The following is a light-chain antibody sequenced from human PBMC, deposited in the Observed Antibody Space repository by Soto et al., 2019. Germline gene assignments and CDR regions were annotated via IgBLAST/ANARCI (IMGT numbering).Light chain of an antibody. Sequence: DTQLTQSASSLSASVGDRVTITCRATQVIPAYLNWYQQKPGRAPKLVIYDTSNLEIGVPSRFGGSGSGTNFTFTITGLQPEDAGTYYCQQYESLPYTFGQGTKLEI. CDR2: DTS. CDR1: QVIPAY. CDR3: QQYESLPYT. V-gene: IGKV1-33*01. J-gene: IGKJ2*01.